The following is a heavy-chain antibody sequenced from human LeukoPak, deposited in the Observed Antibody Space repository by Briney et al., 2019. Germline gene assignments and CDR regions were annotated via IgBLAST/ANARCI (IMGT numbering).Heavy chain of an antibody. Sequence: ASVKVSCKASGYTFTSYGISWVRQAPGQGLEWMGWISAYNGNTNYAQKLQGRVTMTTDTSTSTAYVELRSLTSDDTALYYCAKLMDNNYDGSAFDHWGQGTLVTVSS. CDR3: AKLMDNNYDGSAFDH. J-gene: IGHJ4*02. V-gene: IGHV1-18*01. CDR2: ISAYNGNT. CDR1: GYTFTSYG. D-gene: IGHD3-22*01.